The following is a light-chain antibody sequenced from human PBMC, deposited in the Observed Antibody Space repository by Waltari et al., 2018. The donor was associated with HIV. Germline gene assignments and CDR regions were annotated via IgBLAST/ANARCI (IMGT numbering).Light chain of an antibody. V-gene: IGLV3-10*01. Sequence: SYELTQPPSVSVSPGQTARITCSGDVLSKKPSYWYRQKSGQAPDLVIFGDKYRPSSIPERFSASRSGTVATLTIDGAQVEDEGDYFCYSTDINDNHKGVFGTGTMVTVL. CDR2: GDK. CDR3: YSTDINDNHKGV. CDR1: VLSKKP. J-gene: IGLJ1*01.